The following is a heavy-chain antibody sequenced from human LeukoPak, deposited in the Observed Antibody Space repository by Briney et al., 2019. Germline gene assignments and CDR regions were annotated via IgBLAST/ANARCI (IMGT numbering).Heavy chain of an antibody. CDR3: AKNGGRVGATRFDY. CDR2: IASDGSST. V-gene: IGHV3-74*01. D-gene: IGHD1-26*01. CDR1: GFTFSSYW. Sequence: PGGSLRLSCAASGFTFSSYWMNWVRQAPGKGLVWVSRIASDGSSTTYADSVKGRFSISRDNAKNTLYLQMNSLRAEDTAVYYCAKNGGRVGATRFDYWGQGTLVTVSS. J-gene: IGHJ4*02.